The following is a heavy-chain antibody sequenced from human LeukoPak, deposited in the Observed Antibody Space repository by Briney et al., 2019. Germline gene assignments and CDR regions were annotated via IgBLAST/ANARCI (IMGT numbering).Heavy chain of an antibody. J-gene: IGHJ4*02. CDR1: GFTLSSYA. CDR2: ISYHGRDQ. Sequence: PGGSLRLSCAASGFTLSSYAMHWVRQAPGKGLEWVAVISYHGRDQYYADSVKGRFTISRDTSKNTLFLQINSLRAEDTADYYCARQDCSAGSCYLDDWGQGTLVTVSS. V-gene: IGHV3-30*04. D-gene: IGHD2-15*01. CDR3: ARQDCSAGSCYLDD.